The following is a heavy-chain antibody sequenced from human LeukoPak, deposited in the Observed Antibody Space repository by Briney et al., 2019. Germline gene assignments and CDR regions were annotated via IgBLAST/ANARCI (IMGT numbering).Heavy chain of an antibody. CDR1: GFQFSSFW. Sequence: GGSLRLSCSASGFQFSSFWMHWVRQAPGKGLVWVSRINLDGRGTTYADSVKGRFTISRDNAKNTLYLQMNSLRDEDTGIYYCARDERGNWNDTLRYWGQGTLVTVSS. D-gene: IGHD1-1*01. V-gene: IGHV3-74*01. J-gene: IGHJ4*02. CDR2: INLDGRGT. CDR3: ARDERGNWNDTLRY.